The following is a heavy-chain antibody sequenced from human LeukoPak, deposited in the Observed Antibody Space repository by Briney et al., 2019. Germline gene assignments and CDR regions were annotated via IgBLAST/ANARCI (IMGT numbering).Heavy chain of an antibody. CDR2: IKQDGSEK. CDR1: RFSFSTYW. Sequence: GGSLRLSCAASRFSFSTYWMSWVRQAPGKGLEWVANIKQDGSEKYYVDSVKGRFTISRDNAKDSLYLQMNSLRAEDTAVYYCARKSPFDYWGQGTLVTVSS. J-gene: IGHJ4*02. CDR3: ARKSPFDY. V-gene: IGHV3-7*02.